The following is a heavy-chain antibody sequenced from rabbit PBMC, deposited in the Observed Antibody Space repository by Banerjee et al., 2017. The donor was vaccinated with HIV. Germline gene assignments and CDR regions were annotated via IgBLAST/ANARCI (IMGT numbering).Heavy chain of an antibody. CDR3: ARTFDSYYYGMDL. D-gene: IGHD6-1*01. CDR2: IYTGNDYT. Sequence: QSLEESGGGPVKPGASLTLTCTASEFSFSSSYDMCWVRQAPGKGLEWIACIYTGNDYTHYASWAKGRFTISKTSSTTVTLQMTSLTAADTATYFCARTFDSYYYGMDLWGQGTLVTVS. CDR1: EFSFSSSYD. J-gene: IGHJ6*01. V-gene: IGHV1S40*01.